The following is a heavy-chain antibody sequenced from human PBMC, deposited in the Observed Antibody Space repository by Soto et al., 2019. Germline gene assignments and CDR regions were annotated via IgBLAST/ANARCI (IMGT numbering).Heavy chain of an antibody. CDR3: ARDFRALVVVVAAEDAFDI. CDR1: GFTFSSYS. V-gene: IGHV3-21*01. J-gene: IGHJ3*02. D-gene: IGHD2-15*01. CDR2: ISSSSSYI. Sequence: GGSLRLSCAASGFTFSSYSMNWVRQAPGKGLEWVSSISSSSSYIYYADSVKGRFTISRDNAKNSLYLQMNSLRAEDTAVYYCARDFRALVVVVAAEDAFDIWGQGTMVTVSS.